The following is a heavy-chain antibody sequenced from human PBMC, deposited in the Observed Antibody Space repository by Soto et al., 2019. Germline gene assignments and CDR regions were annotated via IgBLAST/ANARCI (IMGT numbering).Heavy chain of an antibody. J-gene: IGHJ6*03. V-gene: IGHV4-59*01. CDR2: IYYSGST. CDR1: GGSISSYY. Sequence: SETLSLTCTVSGGSISSYYGSWIRQPPGKGLEWIGYIYYSGSTNYNPSLKSRVTISVDTSKNQFSLKLSSVTAADTAVYYCARSRSYYYYYMDVWGKGTTVTV. CDR3: ARSRSYYYYYMDV.